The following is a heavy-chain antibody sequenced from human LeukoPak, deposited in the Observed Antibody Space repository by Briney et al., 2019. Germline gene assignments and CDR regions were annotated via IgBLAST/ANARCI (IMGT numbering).Heavy chain of an antibody. CDR3: AREGKRITMLRGVITPRGYYYMDV. D-gene: IGHD3-10*01. J-gene: IGHJ6*03. Sequence: GGSLRLSCAASGFTFDTYNFNWVRQAPGKGLEWVGRTRNKANSYTTEYAASVKGRFTISRDDSKNSLYLQVNSLKTEDTAVYYCAREGKRITMLRGVITPRGYYYMDVWGKGTTVTVSS. V-gene: IGHV3-72*01. CDR2: TRNKANSYTT. CDR1: GFTFDTYN.